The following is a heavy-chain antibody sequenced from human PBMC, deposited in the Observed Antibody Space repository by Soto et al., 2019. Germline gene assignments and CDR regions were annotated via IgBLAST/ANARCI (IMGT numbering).Heavy chain of an antibody. V-gene: IGHV1-69*01. CDR2: IIPIFGTA. CDR1: GGTFSSYA. D-gene: IGHD6-6*01. CDR3: ARDRIAATREVNYYYGMYV. J-gene: IGHJ6*02. Sequence: QVQLVQSGAEVKKPGSSVKVSCKASGGTFSSYAISWVRQAPGQGLEWMGGIIPIFGTANYAQKFQGSVTITADESTSTAYMELSSLRSEDTAVYYCARDRIAATREVNYYYGMYVWGQGTTVTVSS.